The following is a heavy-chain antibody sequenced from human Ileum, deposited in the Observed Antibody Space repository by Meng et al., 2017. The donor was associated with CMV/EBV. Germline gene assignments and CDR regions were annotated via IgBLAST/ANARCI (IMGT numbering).Heavy chain of an antibody. V-gene: IGHV4-34*01. D-gene: IGHD3-16*01. J-gene: IGHJ4*02. CDR3: ARGRGAYLSRQLDC. CDR1: GGSLGYDY. Sequence: CAGCGGSLGYDYWAWIRPSPGKGLEWIGEISHSGPTNYSPSLKSRVTISVDTSNNQVSLNLRSVTAADTAVYFCARGRGAYLSRQLDCWGQGTLVTVSS. CDR2: ISHSGPT.